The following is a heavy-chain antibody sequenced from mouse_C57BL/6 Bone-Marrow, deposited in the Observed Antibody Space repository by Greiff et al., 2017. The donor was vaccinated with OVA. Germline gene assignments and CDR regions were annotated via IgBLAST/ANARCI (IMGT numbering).Heavy chain of an antibody. V-gene: IGHV1-52*01. D-gene: IGHD1-1*01. CDR3: ARLGYGNAHYYAMDY. CDR2: IDPSDSET. CDR1: GYTFTSYW. J-gene: IGHJ4*01. Sequence: QVHVKQPGAELVRPGSSVKLSCKASGYTFTSYWMHWVKQRPIQGLEWIGNIDPSDSETHYNQKFKDKATLTVDKSSSTAYMQLSSLTSEDSAVYYCARLGYGNAHYYAMDYWGQGTSVTVSS.